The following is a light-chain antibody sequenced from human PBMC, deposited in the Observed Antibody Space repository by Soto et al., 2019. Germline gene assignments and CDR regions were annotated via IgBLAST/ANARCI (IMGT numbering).Light chain of an antibody. J-gene: IGLJ1*01. CDR2: GNS. CDR3: QSYDSSLSAHYV. CDR1: SPQIGATYD. Sequence: QSVLTQPPSGSGAPGQRVTISCPGGSPQIGATYDVQWYQQLPGTAPKLLIYGNSNRPSGVPDRFSGSKSGTSASLAITGLQADDEADYYCQSYDSSLSAHYVFGTGTKVTVL. V-gene: IGLV1-40*01.